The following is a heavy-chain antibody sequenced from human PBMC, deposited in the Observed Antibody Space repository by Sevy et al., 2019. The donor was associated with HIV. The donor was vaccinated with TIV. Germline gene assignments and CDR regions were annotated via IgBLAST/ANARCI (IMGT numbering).Heavy chain of an antibody. D-gene: IGHD5-18*01. CDR3: LTGRGYLQDS. V-gene: IGHV3-66*02. Sequence: GGSLRLSCAASGITGSNKYMSWVRQAPGKGLEWVSLINSAGNTYYAGSAKGRFTISRDNSNNTLDLQMNRLTAEDTAVYYCLTGRGYLQDSWGQGTLVTVSS. CDR2: INSAGNT. CDR1: GITGSNKY. J-gene: IGHJ4*02.